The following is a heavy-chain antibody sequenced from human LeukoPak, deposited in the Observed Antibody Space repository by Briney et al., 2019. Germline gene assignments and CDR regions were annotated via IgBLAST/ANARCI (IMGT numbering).Heavy chain of an antibody. CDR1: GYMVSDYY. D-gene: IGHD2-2*01. V-gene: IGHV1-2*02. CDR2: LRGDTGDT. J-gene: IGHJ4*02. Sequence: GASVTVSCKTSGYMVSDYYMHWVRQAPGQGLEWMGWLRGDTGDTDSPQKFKGRVTMTRDTATNTAYMQLSRLTYDVTAMYFCARVRDNACDYWGQGTLVTVSS. CDR3: ARVRDNACDY.